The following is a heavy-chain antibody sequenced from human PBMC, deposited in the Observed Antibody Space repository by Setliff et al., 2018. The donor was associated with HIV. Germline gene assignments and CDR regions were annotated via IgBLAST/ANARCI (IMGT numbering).Heavy chain of an antibody. D-gene: IGHD6-19*01. V-gene: IGHV3-21*04. CDR2: LSSSASYM. J-gene: IGHJ4*02. Sequence: GGSLRLSCAASGFTFHNYAMNWVRQAPGKGLEWVSSLSSSASYMYYADSVKGRFTIPRDNAKNSLYLHMNSLRAEDTAVYYCAKDFHRSGWPYYFDYWGQGTLVTVSS. CDR3: AKDFHRSGWPYYFDY. CDR1: GFTFHNYA.